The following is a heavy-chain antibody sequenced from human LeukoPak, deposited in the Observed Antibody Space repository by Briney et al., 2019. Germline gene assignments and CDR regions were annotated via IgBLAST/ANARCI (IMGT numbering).Heavy chain of an antibody. CDR1: GFTFNTYA. V-gene: IGHV3-30*04. J-gene: IGHJ4*02. CDR2: ISYDGSNK. D-gene: IGHD3-10*01. CDR3: ASILLWYVYDY. Sequence: GRSLRLSCAASGFTFNTYAMYWVRQAPGKGLEWVAVISYDGSNKYYADSVKGRFTISRDNSKNTLYLQMNSLRAEDTAVYYCASILLWYVYDYWGQGTLVTVSS.